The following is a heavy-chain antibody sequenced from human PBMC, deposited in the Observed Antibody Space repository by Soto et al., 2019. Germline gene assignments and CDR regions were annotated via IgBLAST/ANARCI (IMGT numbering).Heavy chain of an antibody. Sequence: EVQLVESGGGWIQPGGSLRLSCAASECTFSSNDMNWVPQAPGKGLEWVSLIYSGGSTYYPDSVKGRFTISRDNSKNTLYLQMSSLRAEDTAVYYCATRPLLPGAPWGQGTMVTVSS. CDR1: ECTFSSND. J-gene: IGHJ3*01. CDR3: ATRPLLPGAP. V-gene: IGHV3-53*01. D-gene: IGHD3-22*01. CDR2: IYSGGST.